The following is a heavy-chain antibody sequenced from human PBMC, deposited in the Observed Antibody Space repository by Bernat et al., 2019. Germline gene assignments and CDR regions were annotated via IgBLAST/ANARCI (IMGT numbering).Heavy chain of an antibody. J-gene: IGHJ3*02. D-gene: IGHD5-12*01. CDR1: GFTFSSYA. V-gene: IGHV3-30*07. Sequence: QVQLVESGGGVVQPGRSLRLSCAASGFTFSSYAMHWVRQAPGKGLEWVAVISYDGSNKYYADSVKGRFTISRDNSKNTLYLQMNSLRAEDTAVYYCARESVDSGYDFFWRATRADAFDIWGQGTMVTVSS. CDR2: ISYDGSNK. CDR3: ARESVDSGYDFFWRATRADAFDI.